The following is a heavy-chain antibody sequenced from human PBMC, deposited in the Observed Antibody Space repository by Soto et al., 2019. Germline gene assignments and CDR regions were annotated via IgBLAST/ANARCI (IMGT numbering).Heavy chain of an antibody. CDR1: GFTLSSYS. CDR3: ARYPPNLYYYGLDV. V-gene: IGHV3-48*02. D-gene: IGHD3-16*01. J-gene: IGHJ6*02. Sequence: TGGSLRLSCAASGFTLSSYSMTWVRQAPGKGLEWLSYISRSSSTINYADSVKGRFTISRDNAKNSVYLELNSLRDEDTAVYYCARYPPNLYYYGLDVWAQGPTVXV. CDR2: ISRSSSTI.